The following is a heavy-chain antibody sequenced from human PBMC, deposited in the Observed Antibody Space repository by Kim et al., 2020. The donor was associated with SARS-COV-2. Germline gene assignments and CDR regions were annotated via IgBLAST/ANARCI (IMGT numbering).Heavy chain of an antibody. CDR2: ISSNGGST. V-gene: IGHV3-64D*09. D-gene: IGHD3-10*01. CDR3: VKDHGWILLFGSEPGTEWGGY. J-gene: IGHJ4*02. CDR1: GFTFSSYA. Sequence: GGSLRLSCSASGFTFSSYAMHWVRQAPGKGLEYVSAISSNGGSTYYADSVKGRFTISRDNSKNTLYLQMSSLRAEDTAVYYCVKDHGWILLFGSEPGTEWGGYWGQGTLVTVSS.